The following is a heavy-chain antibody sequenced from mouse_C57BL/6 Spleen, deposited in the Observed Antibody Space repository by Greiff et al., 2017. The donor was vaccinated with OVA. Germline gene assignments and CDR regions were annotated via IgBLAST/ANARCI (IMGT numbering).Heavy chain of an antibody. Sequence: DVQLVESGGGLVKPGGSLKLSCAASGFTFSSYAMSWVRQTPEKRLEWVSTISDGGSYTYYPDNVKGRFTISRDNAKNNLYLQMSQLKSEDTAMYYGAREGYGSSYGYAMDYWGQGTSVTVSS. V-gene: IGHV5-4*01. CDR2: ISDGGSYT. CDR1: GFTFSSYA. CDR3: AREGYGSSYGYAMDY. D-gene: IGHD1-1*01. J-gene: IGHJ4*01.